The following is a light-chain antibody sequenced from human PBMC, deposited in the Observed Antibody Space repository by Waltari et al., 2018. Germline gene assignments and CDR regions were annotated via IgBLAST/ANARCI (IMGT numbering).Light chain of an antibody. CDR3: QQYGSSPLT. Sequence: EIVLTQYPGTLSLSPGERATLSCRPRQSVSSSYLAWYQQKPGQAPRLLISGASSRATGIPDRFSGSGSGTDFTLTISRLEPEDFAVYYCQQYGSSPLTFGPGTKVDIK. CDR1: QSVSSSY. V-gene: IGKV3-20*01. J-gene: IGKJ3*01. CDR2: GAS.